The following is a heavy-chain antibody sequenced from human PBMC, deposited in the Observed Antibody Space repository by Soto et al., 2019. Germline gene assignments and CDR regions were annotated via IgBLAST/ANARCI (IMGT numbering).Heavy chain of an antibody. V-gene: IGHV4-59*01. D-gene: IGHD3-22*01. CDR1: GGSISSYY. J-gene: IGHJ6*02. CDR3: ARDRGYYDSSGYYGYGMDV. Sequence: SETLSLTCTVSGGSISSYYWSWIRQPPGKGLEWIGYIYYSGSTNYNPSLKSRVTISVDTSKNQFSLKLSSVTAADTAVYYCARDRGYYDSSGYYGYGMDVWGQGTTVTVSS. CDR2: IYYSGST.